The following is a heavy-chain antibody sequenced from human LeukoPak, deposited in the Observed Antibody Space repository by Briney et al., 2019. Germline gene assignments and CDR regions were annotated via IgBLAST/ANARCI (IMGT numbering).Heavy chain of an antibody. J-gene: IGHJ5*02. CDR3: ARDPSVTNARWFDP. D-gene: IGHD4-17*01. CDR2: ISSNGGST. CDR1: GFTFSSYA. V-gene: IGHV3-64*01. Sequence: GGSLRLSCAASGFTFSSYAMHWVRQAPGKGLEYVSAISSNGGSTYYANSVKGRFTISRDNSKNTLYLQMGSLRAEDMAVYYCARDPSVTNARWFDPWGQGTLVTVSS.